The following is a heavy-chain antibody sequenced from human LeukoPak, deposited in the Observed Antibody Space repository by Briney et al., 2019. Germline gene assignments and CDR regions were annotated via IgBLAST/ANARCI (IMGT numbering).Heavy chain of an antibody. V-gene: IGHV3-11*04. J-gene: IGHJ1*01. CDR2: ISISGSTM. CDR1: GFTFSDYY. D-gene: IGHD6-19*01. CDR3: ARGGRIAVAGSYHCHY. Sequence: GRSLRLSCAASGFTFSDYYMNWIRQAPGEGLGWVSYISISGSTMYYADSVKGRFTISKANAKTSVFLQMDSLRREDPAGYYVARGGRIAVAGSYHCHYGGQGTLVTVSS.